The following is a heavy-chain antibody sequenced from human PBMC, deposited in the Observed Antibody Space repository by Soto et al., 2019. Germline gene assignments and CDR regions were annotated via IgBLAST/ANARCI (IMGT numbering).Heavy chain of an antibody. V-gene: IGHV4-34*01. CDR2: INHSGST. D-gene: IGHD3-3*01. CDR3: ARDREDQLADYDFWSGPFDP. Sequence: TSETLSLTCAVYGGSFSGYYWSWIRQPPGKGLEWIGEINHSGSTNYNPSLKSRVTISVDTSKNQFSLKLSSVTAADTAVYYCARDREDQLADYDFWSGPFDPWGQGTLVTVSS. J-gene: IGHJ5*02. CDR1: GGSFSGYY.